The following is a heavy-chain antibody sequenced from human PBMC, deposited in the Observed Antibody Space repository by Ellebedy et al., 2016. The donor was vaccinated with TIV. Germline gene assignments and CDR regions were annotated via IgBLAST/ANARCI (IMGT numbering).Heavy chain of an antibody. J-gene: IGHJ5*02. CDR1: GFTFSNYD. D-gene: IGHD3-10*01. CDR2: IGTAGDT. V-gene: IGHV3-13*01. CDR3: SRGRYGP. Sequence: PGGSLRLSCAASGFTFSNYDMHWVRQATGKGLEWVSGIGTAGDTYYPGSVKGRFTISRENAKNSLFLQMNSLGDGDTAVYYCSRGRYGPWGQGTLVTVSS.